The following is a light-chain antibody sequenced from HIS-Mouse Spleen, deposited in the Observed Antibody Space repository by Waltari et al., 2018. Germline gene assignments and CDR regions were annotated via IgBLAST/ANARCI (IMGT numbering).Light chain of an antibody. Sequence: SYVLTQPPSVSVAPGKTARITCGGNNIGSKSVHWYQQKPGQAPVLVVYDDSERPSGIPERFSGSTSGNTATLTISRVEAGDEADYYCQVWDSSSDHVVFGGGTKLTVL. V-gene: IGLV3-21*03. CDR1: NIGSKS. CDR2: DDS. CDR3: QVWDSSSDHVV. J-gene: IGLJ2*01.